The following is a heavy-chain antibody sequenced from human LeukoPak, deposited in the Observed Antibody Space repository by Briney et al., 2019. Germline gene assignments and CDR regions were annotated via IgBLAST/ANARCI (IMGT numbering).Heavy chain of an antibody. V-gene: IGHV3-48*01. CDR3: AREKYGDYVSDY. J-gene: IGHJ4*02. CDR1: GFIFSTYA. D-gene: IGHD4-17*01. CDR2: ISSSTNTI. Sequence: GGSLRLSCAASGFIFSTYAMKWVRQAPGKGLEWISYISSSTNTIYYADSLKGRFTISRDNAKNSLYLQMNSLRAEDTAVYYCAREKYGDYVSDYWGQGTLVTVSS.